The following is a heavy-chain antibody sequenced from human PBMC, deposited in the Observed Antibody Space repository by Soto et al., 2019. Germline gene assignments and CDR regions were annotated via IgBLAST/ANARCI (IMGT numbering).Heavy chain of an antibody. CDR3: AKDRGIQPRPPGIFDY. CDR2: ISYDGSNK. Sequence: QVQLVESGGGVVQPGRSLRLSCAASGFTFSSYGMHWVRQAPGKGLEWVAVISYDGSNKYYADSVKGRFTISRDNSKNTLYLQMNSLRAEDTAVYYCAKDRGIQPRPPGIFDYWGQGTLVTVSS. V-gene: IGHV3-30*18. D-gene: IGHD5-18*01. CDR1: GFTFSSYG. J-gene: IGHJ4*02.